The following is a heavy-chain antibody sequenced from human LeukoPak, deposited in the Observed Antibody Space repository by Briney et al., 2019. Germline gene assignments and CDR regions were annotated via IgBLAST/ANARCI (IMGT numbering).Heavy chain of an antibody. CDR1: GGSISSGSYY. D-gene: IGHD5-24*01. Sequence: SETLSLTCTVSGGSISSGSYYWSWIRQPAGKGLDWIGCIYTSGSTNYSPSLKSRVTISVDTSKNQFSLKLSSVTAADTAVYYCASLQSNSYYYYMDVWGKGTTVIVSS. CDR3: ASLQSNSYYYYMDV. CDR2: IYTSGST. J-gene: IGHJ6*03. V-gene: IGHV4-61*02.